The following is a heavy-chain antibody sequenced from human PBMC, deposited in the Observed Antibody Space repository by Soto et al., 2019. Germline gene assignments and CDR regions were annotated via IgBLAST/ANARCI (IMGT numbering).Heavy chain of an antibody. Sequence: SETLSLTCTVSGGSISSGGYYWSWIRQHPGKGLEWIGYIYYSGSTYYNPSLKSRVTISVDTSKNQFSLKLSSVTAADAAVYYCARDSVLHYENYYGMDVWGQGTTVTVSS. V-gene: IGHV4-31*03. CDR1: GGSISSGGYY. CDR3: ARDSVLHYENYYGMDV. CDR2: IYYSGST. D-gene: IGHD3-10*01. J-gene: IGHJ6*02.